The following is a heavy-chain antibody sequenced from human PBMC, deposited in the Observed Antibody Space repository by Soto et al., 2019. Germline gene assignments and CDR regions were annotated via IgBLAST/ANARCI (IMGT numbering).Heavy chain of an antibody. D-gene: IGHD6-19*01. CDR1: GYRFTNYW. CDR2: IYPGDSDT. Sequence: GASLKISCKGSGYRFTNYWIGWVRQMPGKGLEWMGIIYPGDSDTRYSPSFQGQVTISADKSITTAYLQWSSLKASDTAMYYCARTIASGWRDAFDIWGQGTMVPVSS. V-gene: IGHV5-51*01. J-gene: IGHJ3*02. CDR3: ARTIASGWRDAFDI.